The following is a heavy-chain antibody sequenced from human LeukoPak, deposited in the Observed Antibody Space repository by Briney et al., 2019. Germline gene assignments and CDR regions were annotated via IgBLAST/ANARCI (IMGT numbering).Heavy chain of an antibody. V-gene: IGHV4-59*12. CDR3: AGLSGYDWESFYDY. J-gene: IGHJ4*02. CDR1: GGSISSYY. D-gene: IGHD5-12*01. Sequence: PSETLSLTCTVSGGSISSYYWSWIRQPPGKGLEWIGYIYYSGSTNYNPSLKSRVTISVDTSKNQFSLKLSSVTAADTAVYYCAGLSGYDWESFYDYWGQGTLATVSS. CDR2: IYYSGST.